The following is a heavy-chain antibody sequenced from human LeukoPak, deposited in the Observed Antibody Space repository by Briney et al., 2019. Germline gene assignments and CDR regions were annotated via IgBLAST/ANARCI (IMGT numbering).Heavy chain of an antibody. CDR3: ARRATAERGHSYGLDH. CDR2: ISFSGGYI. CDR1: GFTFRSYS. J-gene: IGHJ4*02. V-gene: IGHV3-21*01. D-gene: IGHD5-18*01. Sequence: GGSLRLSCAASGFTFRSYSMNWVRQAPGKGLEWVSSISFSGGYIYYADSLKGRITISRDNAKNSLYLQMNSLRAEDTAVYYCARRATAERGHSYGLDHWGQGTLVTVSS.